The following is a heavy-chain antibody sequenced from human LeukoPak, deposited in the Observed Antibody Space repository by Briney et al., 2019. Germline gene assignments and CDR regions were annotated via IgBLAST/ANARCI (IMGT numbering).Heavy chain of an antibody. J-gene: IGHJ5*02. CDR1: GYSISSSYY. D-gene: IGHD2-2*01. CDR2: INHSGST. V-gene: IGHV4-38-2*02. Sequence: PSETLSLTCTVSGYSISSSYYWGWIRQPPGKGLEWIGEINHSGSTNYNPSLKSRVTISVDTSKNQFSLKLSSVTAADTAVYYCASLVPAAIRAHNWFDPWGQGTLVTVSS. CDR3: ASLVPAAIRAHNWFDP.